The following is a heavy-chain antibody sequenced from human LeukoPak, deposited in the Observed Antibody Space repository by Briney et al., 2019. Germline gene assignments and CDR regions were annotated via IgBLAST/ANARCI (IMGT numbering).Heavy chain of an antibody. CDR2: MYHSGST. CDR3: ARESVVYAHDY. J-gene: IGHJ4*02. V-gene: IGHV4-38-2*02. D-gene: IGHD2-8*02. CDR1: GYSIRSGYY. Sequence: SETLSLTCTVSGYSIRSGYYWGWIRQSPGKGLEWMGNMYHSGSTYYNPSLKSRVAISKDTSKNQFSLKLSSLTAADTAVYYCARESVVYAHDYWGQGTLVTVSS.